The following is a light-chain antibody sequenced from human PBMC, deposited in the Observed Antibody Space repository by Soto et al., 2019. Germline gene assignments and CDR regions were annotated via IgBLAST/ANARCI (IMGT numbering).Light chain of an antibody. J-gene: IGKJ3*01. V-gene: IGKV3-15*01. CDR2: GAS. CDR3: QQYNNWPFT. CDR1: QSVSSN. Sequence: EIVMTQSPATLSVSPGERATLSCRASQSVSSNLAWYQQKPGQAPRLLIYGASTRATGIPARFSGSGSGTEFTLTISSRQSEDFAVYYCQQYNNWPFTFGPGTKVYIK.